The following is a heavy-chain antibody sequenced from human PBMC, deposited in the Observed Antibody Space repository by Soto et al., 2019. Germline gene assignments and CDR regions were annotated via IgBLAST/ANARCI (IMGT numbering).Heavy chain of an antibody. V-gene: IGHV1-8*01. CDR1: GYTFTSYD. J-gene: IGHJ3*02. CDR2: MNPNSGNT. D-gene: IGHD3-22*01. Sequence: ASVKVSCKASGYTFTSYDINWVRQATGQGLEWMGWMNPNSGNTGYAQKFQGRVTMTRNTSISTAYMELSSLRSEDTAVYYCASGFYDISGYYSDASVIWGPRTIVSVSS. CDR3: ASGFYDISGYYSDASVI.